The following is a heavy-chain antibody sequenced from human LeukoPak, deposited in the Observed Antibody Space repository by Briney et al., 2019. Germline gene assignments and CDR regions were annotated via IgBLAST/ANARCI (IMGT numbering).Heavy chain of an antibody. CDR1: GFTFDDYG. CDR3: ARADGDYSYYSYYYMDV. D-gene: IGHD4-17*01. V-gene: IGHV3-20*03. J-gene: IGHJ6*03. CDR2: IIWIGGST. Sequence: VGSLRLSSAASGFTFDDYGMCWGCQALGKGLEWVSGIIWIGGSTGYADSVKGRFTLSRDNAKNSLYLQMTSLRAEDTALYYCARADGDYSYYSYYYMDVWGKGTTVTVSS.